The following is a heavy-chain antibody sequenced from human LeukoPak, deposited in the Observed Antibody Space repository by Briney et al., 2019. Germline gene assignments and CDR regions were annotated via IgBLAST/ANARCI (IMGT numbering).Heavy chain of an antibody. CDR2: INTNTGNP. V-gene: IGHV7-4-1*02. J-gene: IGHJ4*02. CDR3: ARDVTVEWSMLDY. D-gene: IGHD2-21*02. Sequence: GASVKVSCKASGGTFSSYAISWVRQAPGQGLEWMGWINTNTGNPTYAQGFTGRFVFSLDTSVSTAYLQISSLKAEDTAVYYCARDVTVEWSMLDYWGQGTLVTVSS. CDR1: GGTFSSYA.